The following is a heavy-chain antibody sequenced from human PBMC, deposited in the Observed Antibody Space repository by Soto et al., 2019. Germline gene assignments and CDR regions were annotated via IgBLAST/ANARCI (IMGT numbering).Heavy chain of an antibody. CDR2: ISPYNGNT. CDR1: GYTFRNYG. Sequence: ASVKVSCKASGYTFRNYGITWVRQAPGQGLEWMAWISPYNGNTNYAQDLQGRVTMTTDTSTSTAYMEMRSLTSEDTAMYYCARDLVSGSDFWRAYNGGYFDYWGPGTMVTVYS. D-gene: IGHD3-3*01. J-gene: IGHJ4*02. CDR3: ARDLVSGSDFWRAYNGGYFDY. V-gene: IGHV1-18*01.